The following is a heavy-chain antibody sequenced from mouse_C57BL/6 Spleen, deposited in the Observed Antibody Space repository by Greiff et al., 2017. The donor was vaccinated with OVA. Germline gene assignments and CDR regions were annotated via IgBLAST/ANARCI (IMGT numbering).Heavy chain of an antibody. CDR3: ARLDDGYHWYFDV. CDR2: IHPNSGST. D-gene: IGHD2-3*01. J-gene: IGHJ1*03. CDR1: FYTFTIYL. Sequence: QVQLQQPGAELVKPGASVKLSCNPPFYTFTIYLMHWVKQRPGQGLEWIGMIHPNSGSTNYNEKFKSKATLTVDKSSSTAYMQLSSLTSEDSAVYYCARLDDGYHWYFDVWGTGTTVTVSS. V-gene: IGHV1-64*01.